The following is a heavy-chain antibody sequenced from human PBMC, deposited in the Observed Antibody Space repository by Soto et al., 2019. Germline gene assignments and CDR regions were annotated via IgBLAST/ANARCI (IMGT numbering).Heavy chain of an antibody. Sequence: ASVKVSCEACGYTFTSYGISWVRQAPRQGLEWMGWISAYNGNTNYAQKLQGRVTMTTDTSTSTAYMELRSLRSDDTAVYYCARAPASTVVDYGMDVWGQGTTVTVSS. CDR3: ARAPASTVVDYGMDV. D-gene: IGHD2-15*01. CDR1: GYTFTSYG. J-gene: IGHJ6*02. CDR2: ISAYNGNT. V-gene: IGHV1-18*01.